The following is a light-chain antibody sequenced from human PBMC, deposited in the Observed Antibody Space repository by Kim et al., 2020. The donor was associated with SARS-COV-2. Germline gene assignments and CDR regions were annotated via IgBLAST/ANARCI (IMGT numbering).Light chain of an antibody. J-gene: IGKJ2*01. CDR3: QQYDNLPYT. Sequence: DIQMTQSPFSLSASVGDRVTITCQASQDISNYLNWYQQKPGKAPKLLIYDASNLETGVPSRFSGSGSGTDFTFTISSLQPGDIAAYYCQQYDNLPYTFGQGTELEIK. CDR2: DAS. V-gene: IGKV1-33*01. CDR1: QDISNY.